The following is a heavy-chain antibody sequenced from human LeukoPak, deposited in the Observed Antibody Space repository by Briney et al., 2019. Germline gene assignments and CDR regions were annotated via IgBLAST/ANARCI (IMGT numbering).Heavy chain of an antibody. D-gene: IGHD6-19*01. CDR3: AREVAVAGLYYYYYYMDV. J-gene: IGHJ6*03. CDR1: GYTFTSYA. CDR2: INPNSGGT. V-gene: IGHV1-2*02. Sequence: ASVKVSCKASGYTFTSYAMNWVRQAPGQGLEWMGWINPNSGGTNYAQKFQGRVTMTRDTSISTVYMELSSLRSEDTAVYYCAREVAVAGLYYYYYYMDVWGKGTTVTISS.